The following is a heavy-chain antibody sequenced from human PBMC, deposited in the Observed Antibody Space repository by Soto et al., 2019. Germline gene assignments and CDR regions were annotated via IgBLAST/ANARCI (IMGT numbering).Heavy chain of an antibody. J-gene: IGHJ6*02. CDR1: GFTFSSYA. CDR2: ISYDGSNK. Sequence: GVSLRLSCGASGFTFSSYAMHWVRQAPGKGLEWVTFISYDGSNKYYADSVKGRFTISRDNSKNTLYLQMNSLRTEDTAVYYCAKENIGYYYGVDVWGQGTTVTVSS. CDR3: AKENIGYYYGVDV. V-gene: IGHV3-30-3*01. D-gene: IGHD3-10*01.